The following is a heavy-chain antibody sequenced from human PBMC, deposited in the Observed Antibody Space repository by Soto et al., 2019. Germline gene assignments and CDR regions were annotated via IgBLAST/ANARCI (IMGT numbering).Heavy chain of an antibody. CDR3: ARDKDGYDVLTGYLAY. Sequence: GGSLRLSCVASGFTVSSNYMSWVRQAPGKGLEWVSVICSDGRTYYADSVKGRFIISRDNSKNTLYLQTNSLRAEDTAVYYCARDKDGYDVLTGYLAYWGQGTLVTVSS. J-gene: IGHJ4*02. D-gene: IGHD3-9*01. CDR2: ICSDGRT. V-gene: IGHV3-53*01. CDR1: GFTVSSNY.